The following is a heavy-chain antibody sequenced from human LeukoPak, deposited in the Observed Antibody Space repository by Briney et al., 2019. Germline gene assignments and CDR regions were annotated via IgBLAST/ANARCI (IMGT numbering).Heavy chain of an antibody. Sequence: PGGSLRLSCAASGFTFSSYAMSWVRQAPGKGLEWVSAISGSGGSTYYADSVKGRFTISRDNSKNTLYLQMNSLRAEDTAVYYCAKVYGSGSYYSDSYYYYYMDVWGKGTTVTISS. D-gene: IGHD3-10*01. V-gene: IGHV3-23*01. CDR2: ISGSGGST. CDR3: AKVYGSGSYYSDSYYYYYMDV. J-gene: IGHJ6*03. CDR1: GFTFSSYA.